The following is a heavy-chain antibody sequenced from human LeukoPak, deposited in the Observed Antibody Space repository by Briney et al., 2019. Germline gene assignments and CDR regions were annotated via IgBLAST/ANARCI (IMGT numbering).Heavy chain of an antibody. V-gene: IGHV3-11*03. J-gene: IGHJ6*02. D-gene: IGHD6-13*01. CDR3: GVAAAGNFYDGLDV. CDR1: GFRFSDHY. CDR2: ISTSSGDT. Sequence: RGSLRLSCAASGFRFSDHYMSWIRQAPGKGLEWISYISTSSGDTQYADSVKGRFTISRDNAEGSLFLQMNSLRVEDTAVYYCGVAAAGNFYDGLDVWGQGTTVSVSS.